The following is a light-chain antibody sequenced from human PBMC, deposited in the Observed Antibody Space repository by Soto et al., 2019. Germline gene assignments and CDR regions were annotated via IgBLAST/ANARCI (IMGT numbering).Light chain of an antibody. CDR3: QQYGGSPRT. CDR2: GAS. Sequence: EIVLAQSPGTLSLSPGERATLSCRASQSVSATSLAWYQQTPGQAPRLLIYGASSRATGIPDRFSGSGSGTDFTLTITRLEPEDFAVYYCQQYGGSPRTFGQGTKVDIK. J-gene: IGKJ1*01. CDR1: QSVSATS. V-gene: IGKV3-20*01.